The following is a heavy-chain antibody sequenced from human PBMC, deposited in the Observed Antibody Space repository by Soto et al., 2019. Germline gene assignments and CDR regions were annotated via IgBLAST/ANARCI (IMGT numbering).Heavy chain of an antibody. J-gene: IGHJ4*02. V-gene: IGHV4-31*03. CDR2: IYYSGST. D-gene: IGHD3-22*01. Sequence: QVQLQESGPGLVKPSQTLSLTCTVSGGSISSGGYYWSWIRQHPGKGLEWIGYIYYSGSTYYNSSRKSRVTISVDTSKNQFSLKLSSVTAADTAVYYCARAPRITYYYDSSGYYPTFDYWGQGTLVTVSS. CDR1: GGSISSGGYY. CDR3: ARAPRITYYYDSSGYYPTFDY.